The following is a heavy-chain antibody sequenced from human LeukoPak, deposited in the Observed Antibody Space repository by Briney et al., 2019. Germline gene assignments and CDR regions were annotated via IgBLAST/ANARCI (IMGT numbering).Heavy chain of an antibody. CDR2: ISGSGGST. D-gene: IGHD5-24*01. Sequence: GGSLRLSCAASGFTFSSYAMSWVRQAPGKGLEWVSAISGSGGSTYYAASVKGRFTISRDNSKNTLYLQMNSLRAEDTAVYYCAKAPRRDGSNFDYWGQGTLVTVSS. CDR1: GFTFSSYA. V-gene: IGHV3-23*01. J-gene: IGHJ4*02. CDR3: AKAPRRDGSNFDY.